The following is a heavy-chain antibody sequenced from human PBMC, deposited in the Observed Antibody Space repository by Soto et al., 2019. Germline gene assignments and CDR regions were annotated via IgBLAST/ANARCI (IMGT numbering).Heavy chain of an antibody. Sequence: GGSVKVAGKASGGTFSCYAISWVRHAPGQGLQLMGGIIPIFGTANYEQKFQGRVTITADESTSTAYMELSSLRSEDAAVYYCARYGWVGRFSAHPQPSSGMDVWGQGTTVTVSS. V-gene: IGHV1-69*13. CDR2: IIPIFGTA. D-gene: IGHD3-3*01. J-gene: IGHJ6*01. CDR3: ARYGWVGRFSAHPQPSSGMDV. CDR1: GGTFSCYA.